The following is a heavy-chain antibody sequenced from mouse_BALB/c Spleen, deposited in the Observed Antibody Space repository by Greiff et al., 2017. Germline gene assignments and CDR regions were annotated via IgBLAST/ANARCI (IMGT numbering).Heavy chain of an antibody. Sequence: QVQLQQSGAELMKPGASVKISCKATGYTFSSYWIEWVKQRPGHGLEWIGEILPGSGSTNYNEKFKGKATFTADTSSNTAYMQLSSLTSEDSAVYYCAPPFYAMDYWGQGTSVTVSS. CDR3: APPFYAMDY. J-gene: IGHJ4*01. V-gene: IGHV1-9*01. CDR2: ILPGSGST. CDR1: GYTFSSYW.